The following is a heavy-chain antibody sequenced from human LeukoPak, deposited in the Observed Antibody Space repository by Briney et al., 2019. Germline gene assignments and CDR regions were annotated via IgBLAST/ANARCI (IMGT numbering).Heavy chain of an antibody. CDR3: AKSRSSLLFDY. CDR2: ISGSGVST. J-gene: IGHJ4*02. D-gene: IGHD6-6*01. V-gene: IGHV3-23*01. Sequence: GGSLRLSCAISGFTFRTYAMSWVRQAPGKGLEWVSAISGSGVSTYYADSVKGRFTVSRDNSKNTLYLQMSSLRSEDTAVYYCAKSRSSLLFDYWGQGTLVTVSS. CDR1: GFTFRTYA.